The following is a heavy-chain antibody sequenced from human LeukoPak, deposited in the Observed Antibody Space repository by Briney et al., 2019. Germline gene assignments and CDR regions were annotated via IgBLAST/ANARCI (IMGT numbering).Heavy chain of an antibody. J-gene: IGHJ4*02. D-gene: IGHD1-26*01. CDR2: MYPGGSDI. CDR1: GYSFSNYY. V-gene: IGHV5-51*01. Sequence: GESLKISCKGSGYSFSNYYIDWVRQMPGKGLEWMGVMYPGGSDIRYSPSFQGQVTISADKSIDTAYLQWSSLKASDSAMYYCASRTGSYYPFDSWGQGTLVTVFS. CDR3: ASRTGSYYPFDS.